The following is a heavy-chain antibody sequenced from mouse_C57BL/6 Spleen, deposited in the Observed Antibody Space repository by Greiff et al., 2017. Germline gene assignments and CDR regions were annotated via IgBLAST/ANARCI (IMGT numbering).Heavy chain of an antibody. CDR2: ISSGGDYI. Sequence: EVKLMESGEGLVKPGGSLKLSCAASGFTFSSYAMSWVRQTPEKRLEWVAYISSGGDYIYYADTVKGRFTISRDNARNTLYLQMSSLKSEDTAMYYCTRGGGYYFDYWGQGTTLTVSS. CDR1: GFTFSSYA. CDR3: TRGGGYYFDY. V-gene: IGHV5-9-1*02. J-gene: IGHJ2*01. D-gene: IGHD3-2*02.